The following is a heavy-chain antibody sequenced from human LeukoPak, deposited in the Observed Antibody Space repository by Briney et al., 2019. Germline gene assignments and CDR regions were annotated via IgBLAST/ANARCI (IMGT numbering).Heavy chain of an antibody. Sequence: GGSLRLSCAASGFTVGSNYMNWVRQAPGKGPEWVSYISSGSSTMFYADSVKGRFTISRDNAKNSLYLQMDSLGDEDTGVYYCVRAGSGWYFDSWGQGTLVTVSS. CDR3: VRAGSGWYFDS. V-gene: IGHV3-48*02. CDR1: GFTVGSNY. D-gene: IGHD6-19*01. CDR2: ISSGSSTM. J-gene: IGHJ4*02.